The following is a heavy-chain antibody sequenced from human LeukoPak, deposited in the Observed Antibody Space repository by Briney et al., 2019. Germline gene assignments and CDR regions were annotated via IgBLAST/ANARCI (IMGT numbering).Heavy chain of an antibody. J-gene: IGHJ4*02. Sequence: SETLSLTCTVCGGSISNYYWSWIRQPPGKELEWIGYIYHSGSTNYNPSLKSRVTISVDTSKNQFSLKLSSVTAADTAVYYCARNADDSSSYPYFDYWGQGTLVTVSS. V-gene: IGHV4-59*01. D-gene: IGHD3-22*01. CDR2: IYHSGST. CDR3: ARNADDSSSYPYFDY. CDR1: GGSISNYY.